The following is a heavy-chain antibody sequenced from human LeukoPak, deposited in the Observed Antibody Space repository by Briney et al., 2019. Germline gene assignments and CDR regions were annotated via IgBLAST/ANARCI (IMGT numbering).Heavy chain of an antibody. V-gene: IGHV1-8*03. D-gene: IGHD6-19*01. CDR1: GYTFTSYD. J-gene: IGHJ4*02. Sequence: ASVKVSCKASGYTFTSYDINWMRQATGQGLEWMGWMNPNSGNTGYAQKFQGRVTITRNTSISTAYMELSSLRSDDTAVFYCATSSGWKSNIDYWGQGTLVTVSS. CDR3: ATSSGWKSNIDY. CDR2: MNPNSGNT.